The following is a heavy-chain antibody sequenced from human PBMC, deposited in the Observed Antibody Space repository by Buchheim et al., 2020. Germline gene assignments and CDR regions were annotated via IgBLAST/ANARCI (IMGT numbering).Heavy chain of an antibody. CDR2: IKQDGSEK. Sequence: EVQLVESEGGLVQPGGSLTVSCTASGFMFSGYWMCWVRQAPGKGLEWVANIKQDGSEKDYVDSVMGRFTISRDNARNSLYLLMDSLRAEDAAVYFCARDRCRSITARSWYFDLWGRGTL. V-gene: IGHV3-7*04. CDR1: GFMFSGYW. CDR3: ARDRCRSITARSWYFDL. D-gene: IGHD6-6*01. J-gene: IGHJ2*01.